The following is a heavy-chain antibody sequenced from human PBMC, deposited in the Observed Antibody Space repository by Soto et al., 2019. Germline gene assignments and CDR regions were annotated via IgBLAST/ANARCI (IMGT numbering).Heavy chain of an antibody. CDR3: AGKTNCSSTSCPYYYYYYMDV. CDR1: SGSFSDYY. V-gene: IGHV4-59*01. J-gene: IGHJ6*03. D-gene: IGHD2-2*01. Sequence: SETLSLTCAVYSGSFSDYYWSWIRQPPGKGLEWIGYIFYSGSTNYNPSLKSRVTISVDTSKNQFSLKLSSVTAADTAVYYCAGKTNCSSTSCPYYYYYYMDVWGKGTTVTVSS. CDR2: IFYSGST.